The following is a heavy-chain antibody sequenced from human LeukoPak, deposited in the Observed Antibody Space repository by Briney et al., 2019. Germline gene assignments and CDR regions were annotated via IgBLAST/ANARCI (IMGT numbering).Heavy chain of an antibody. CDR1: GFFFSTYS. CDR2: ISYDGNNN. CDR3: AKDRAPGGNYYDFSD. V-gene: IGHV3-30-3*01. D-gene: IGHD1-26*01. J-gene: IGHJ4*02. Sequence: GTSLRLSCAASGFFFSTYSIHWVRQAPGKGLEWVTVISYDGNNNYYADSVRGRFTISRDNSKNTVYLQMNSLRTEDTAIYYCAKDRAPGGNYYDFSDWGQGTVVTVSA.